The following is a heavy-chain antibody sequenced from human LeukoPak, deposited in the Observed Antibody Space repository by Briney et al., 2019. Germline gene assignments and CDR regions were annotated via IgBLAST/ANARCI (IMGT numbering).Heavy chain of an antibody. V-gene: IGHV3-30*02. CDR2: IRNDETSK. CDR3: AKDRLAYYFDC. Sequence: GGSLRLSCAASGFTFSSYGMHWVRQGPGKGLEWVAFIRNDETSKYFADSVKGRFTISRDNSKDTLYLQMNSLRAEDTAVYYCAKDRLAYYFDCWGQGTLVTVSS. CDR1: GFTFSSYG. D-gene: IGHD3-16*01. J-gene: IGHJ4*02.